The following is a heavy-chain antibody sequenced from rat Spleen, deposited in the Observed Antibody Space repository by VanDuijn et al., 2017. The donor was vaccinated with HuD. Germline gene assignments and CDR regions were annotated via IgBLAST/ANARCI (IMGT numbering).Heavy chain of an antibody. D-gene: IGHD1-4*01. CDR1: GFTFHNYW. CDR2: ITNSSRNT. V-gene: IGHV5-31*01. J-gene: IGHJ2*01. CDR3: AIKGVPGYNPALVW. Sequence: EVKLVESGGGLVQPGRSLRLSCVASGFTFHNYWMTWIRQAPGKGLEWVASITNSSRNTYYPDSVKGRFTISRDNAKSTLYLQLNSLRSDDTATYYCAIKGVPGYNPALVWWGQGVMVTVSS.